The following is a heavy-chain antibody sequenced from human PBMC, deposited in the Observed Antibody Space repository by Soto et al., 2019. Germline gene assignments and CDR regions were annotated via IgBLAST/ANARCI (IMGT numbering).Heavy chain of an antibody. Sequence: ASVKVSCKASGYTFTSYAMHWVRQAPGQRLEWMGWINAGNGNTKYSQKFQGRVTITRDTSASTAYMELSSLRSEDTAVYYCARQHPSSIAVASDYWGRGTLVTVSS. V-gene: IGHV1-3*01. J-gene: IGHJ4*02. CDR3: ARQHPSSIAVASDY. D-gene: IGHD6-19*01. CDR2: INAGNGNT. CDR1: GYTFTSYA.